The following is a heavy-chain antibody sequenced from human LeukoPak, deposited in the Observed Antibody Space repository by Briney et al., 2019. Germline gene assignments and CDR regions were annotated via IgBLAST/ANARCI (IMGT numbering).Heavy chain of an antibody. Sequence: SVKVSCKASGGTFSSYAISWVRQAPGQGLEWMGRNIPIFGTANYAQKFQGRVTITTDESTSTAYMELSSLRSEDTAVYYCARGPGLVVVGTEYFQHWGQGTLVTVSS. D-gene: IGHD3-22*01. CDR2: NIPIFGTA. V-gene: IGHV1-69*05. CDR3: ARGPGLVVVGTEYFQH. J-gene: IGHJ1*01. CDR1: GGTFSSYA.